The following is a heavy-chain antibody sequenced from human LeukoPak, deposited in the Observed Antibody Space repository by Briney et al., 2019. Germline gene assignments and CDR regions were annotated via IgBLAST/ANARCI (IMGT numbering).Heavy chain of an antibody. CDR3: ARDHYDSSGLNWFDP. CDR2: IYYSGST. J-gene: IGHJ5*02. CDR1: GGSISSSSYY. D-gene: IGHD3-22*01. Sequence: SETLSLTCTVSGGSISSSSYYWGWIRQPPGKGLEWIGSIYYSGSTYYNPSLKSRVTISVDTSKNQFSLKLSSVTAADTAVYYCARDHYDSSGLNWFDPWGQGTLVTVSS. V-gene: IGHV4-39*07.